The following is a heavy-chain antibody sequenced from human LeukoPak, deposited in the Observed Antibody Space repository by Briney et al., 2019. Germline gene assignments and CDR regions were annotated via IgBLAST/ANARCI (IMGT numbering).Heavy chain of an antibody. CDR1: GGTFTSYA. D-gene: IGHD1-26*01. Sequence: KVSCKTSGGTFTSYAITWVRQAPGQGLEWMGKIIPISGTKNYAQKLQGRVTFNADESTSTAYMELSSLRSEDSALYYCARKLRLGGNWFDPWGQGTLVTVSS. CDR2: IIPISGTK. CDR3: ARKLRLGGNWFDP. J-gene: IGHJ5*02. V-gene: IGHV1-69*15.